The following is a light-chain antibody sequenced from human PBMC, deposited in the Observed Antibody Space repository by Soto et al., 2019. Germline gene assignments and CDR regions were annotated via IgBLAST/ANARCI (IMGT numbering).Light chain of an antibody. V-gene: IGKV3-15*01. CDR3: QQYSIWRT. Sequence: EIVLTQSPATLSVSPGERATLSCRASQSVGSNLAWYQQKPGQSPRLLIYYASTRATGIPARFSGSGSGTEFTLTIRSLQSEDFAVYYCQQYSIWRTFGQGTKVDIK. CDR2: YAS. CDR1: QSVGSN. J-gene: IGKJ1*01.